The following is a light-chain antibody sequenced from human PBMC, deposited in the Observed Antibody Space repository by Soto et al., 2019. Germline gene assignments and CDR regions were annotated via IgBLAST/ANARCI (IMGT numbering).Light chain of an antibody. J-gene: IGKJ1*01. Sequence: EIVMTQSPATLSVSPGERATLSCRASQSVSSRLAWYQQKPGQSPRLLIHGASTRATGIPARFSGSGSGTEFTLTIGGLQSEDFAVYYCQQYINWPPWTFGQGTKVEIK. CDR2: GAS. CDR3: QQYINWPPWT. V-gene: IGKV3-15*01. CDR1: QSVSSR.